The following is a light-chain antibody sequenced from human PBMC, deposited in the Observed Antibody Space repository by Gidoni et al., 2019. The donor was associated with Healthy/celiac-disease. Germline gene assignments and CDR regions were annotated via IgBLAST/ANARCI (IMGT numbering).Light chain of an antibody. CDR1: QNVSSSY. CDR3: QQYGSPLT. J-gene: IGKJ4*01. V-gene: IGKV3-20*01. Sequence: EIVWTQPPGTLSLSSGERATLSCRASQNVSSSYLAWYEQKPGQAPRLLSYGASSSGSGTDFTLTISRLEAEDVAVYYCQQYGSPLTFXGXTKVEIK. CDR2: GAS.